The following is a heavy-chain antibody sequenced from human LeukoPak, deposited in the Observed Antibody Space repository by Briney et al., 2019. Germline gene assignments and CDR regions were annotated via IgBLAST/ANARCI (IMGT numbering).Heavy chain of an antibody. CDR1: GGSISSYY. V-gene: IGHV4-59*08. D-gene: IGHD5-24*01. CDR3: ARTSRDYYYGMDV. Sequence: PSETLSLTCTVSGGSISSYYWSWIRQPPGKGLEWIGYIYYSGSTNYNPSLKSRVTISVDTSKNQFSLKPSSVTAADTAVYYCARTSRDYYYGMDVWGQGTTVTVSS. CDR2: IYYSGST. J-gene: IGHJ6*02.